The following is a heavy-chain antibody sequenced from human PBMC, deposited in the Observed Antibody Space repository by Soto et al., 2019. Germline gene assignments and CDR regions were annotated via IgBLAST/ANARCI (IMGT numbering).Heavy chain of an antibody. Sequence: QVQLVESGGGVVQPGRSLRLSCAASGFTFSNYAMNWVRQAPGKGLEWVAVISYDGSKENNADSVKGRFTISRDNSKNTLYLQMNSLRAADTAVYHCARDTGDYWGQGTLVTVSS. V-gene: IGHV3-30-3*01. CDR2: ISYDGSKE. CDR1: GFTFSNYA. J-gene: IGHJ4*02. CDR3: ARDTGDY.